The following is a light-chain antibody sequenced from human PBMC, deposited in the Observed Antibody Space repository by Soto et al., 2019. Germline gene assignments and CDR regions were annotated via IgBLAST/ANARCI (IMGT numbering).Light chain of an antibody. Sequence: IQLTQSPSSLSAYVRDRVSITCPASQGISSYLGWYQQRAGKAPKFLMYAAPTLQNGVPSRFSGSGSGTEFTLTISSLQPDDFATYYCQQYNSYSTFGQGTKVDI. CDR2: AAP. CDR3: QQYNSYST. J-gene: IGKJ1*01. CDR1: QGISSY. V-gene: IGKV1-9*01.